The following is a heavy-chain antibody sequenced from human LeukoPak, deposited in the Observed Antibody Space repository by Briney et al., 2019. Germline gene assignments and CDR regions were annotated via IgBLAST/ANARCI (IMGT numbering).Heavy chain of an antibody. Sequence: GASVKVSCKASGYTFTSYDINWVRQATGQGLEWMGWMNPNSGNTGYAQKFQGRVTITRNTSISTAYMELSSLRSEDTAVYYCARGHSRFLEWVEAFYDAGYYYYMDVWGKGTTVTVSS. CDR3: ARGHSRFLEWVEAFYDAGYYYYMDV. D-gene: IGHD3-3*01. CDR2: MNPNSGNT. CDR1: GYTFTSYD. J-gene: IGHJ6*03. V-gene: IGHV1-8*03.